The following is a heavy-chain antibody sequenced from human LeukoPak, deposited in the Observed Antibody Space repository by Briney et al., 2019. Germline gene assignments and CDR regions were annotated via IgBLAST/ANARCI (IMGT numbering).Heavy chain of an antibody. J-gene: IGHJ4*02. CDR2: INPSGGTT. D-gene: IGHD3-10*01. V-gene: IGHV1-46*01. CDR1: GYTFTSYG. Sequence: GASVKVSCKASGYTFTSYGISWVRQAPGQGLEWMGIINPSGGTTSYAQKFQGRVTMTRDTSTSTVYMELSSLRSEDTAVYYCARDRGSGAGDYWGQGTLVTVSS. CDR3: ARDRGSGAGDY.